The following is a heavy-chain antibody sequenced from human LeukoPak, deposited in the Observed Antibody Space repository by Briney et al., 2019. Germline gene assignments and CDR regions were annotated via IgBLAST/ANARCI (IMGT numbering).Heavy chain of an antibody. D-gene: IGHD5-18*01. J-gene: IGHJ4*02. CDR2: ISGSGGST. CDR1: GFTFSSYA. CDR3: AKDGGYSYGYVSDY. V-gene: IGHV3-23*01. Sequence: GGSLRLSCAASGFTFSSYAMSWVRQAPGKGLEWVSAISGSGGSTYYADSVKGRFTISRDNSKNTLYQQMNSLRAEDTAVYYCAKDGGYSYGYVSDYWGQGTLVTVSS.